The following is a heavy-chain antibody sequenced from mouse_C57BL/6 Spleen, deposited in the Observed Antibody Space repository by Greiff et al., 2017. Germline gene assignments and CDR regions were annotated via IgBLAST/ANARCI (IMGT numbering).Heavy chain of an antibody. CDR1: GYTFTSYW. V-gene: IGHV1-50*01. Sequence: QVQLQQPGAELVKPGASVKLSCKASGYTFTSYWMQWVKQRPGQGLEWIGEIDPSDSYTNYNQKFKGKATLTVDTSSSTAYMQLSSLTSEESAVYYSARKGAQALFENWGQGTTRSVSS. CDR3: ARKGAQALFEN. J-gene: IGHJ2*01. CDR2: IDPSDSYT. D-gene: IGHD3-2*02.